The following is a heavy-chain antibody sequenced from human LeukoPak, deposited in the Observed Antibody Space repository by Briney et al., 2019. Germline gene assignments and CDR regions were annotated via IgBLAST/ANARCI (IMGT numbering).Heavy chain of an antibody. CDR3: AKDFWEMSTTDY. J-gene: IGHJ4*02. Sequence: GGSLRLSCAASGFTFNKYWMSWVRQAPGKGLEWVAVISYDGNKKYYADSVKGRFTISRDNSKNTLYLEMNSLRAEDTAVYYCAKDFWEMSTTDYWGQGTLVTVSS. CDR1: GFTFNKYW. D-gene: IGHD5-24*01. CDR2: ISYDGNKK. V-gene: IGHV3-30*18.